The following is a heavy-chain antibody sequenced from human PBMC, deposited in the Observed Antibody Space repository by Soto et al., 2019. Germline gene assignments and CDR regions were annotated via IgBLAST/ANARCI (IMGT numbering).Heavy chain of an antibody. CDR1: GYTFTNYD. J-gene: IGHJ6*02. D-gene: IGHD3-10*01. CDR3: ARDRSSGLDV. V-gene: IGHV1-18*01. CDR2: ISPYNGDT. Sequence: QVQMVQSGAEVKKPGASVKVSCKSSGYTFTNYDISLVRQAPGQGLEWMGWISPYNGDTNYTQRLQGRVTVTTDTSTSTAYMELRSLRSDDTAVYYCARDRSSGLDVWGQGTTVTVSS.